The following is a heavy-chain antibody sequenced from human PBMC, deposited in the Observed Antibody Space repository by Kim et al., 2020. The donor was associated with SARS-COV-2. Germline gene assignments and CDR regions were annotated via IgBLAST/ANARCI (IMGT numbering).Heavy chain of an antibody. CDR2: IDPSDSYT. CDR3: ARHGPPTLDRGNWNYAVWPFHNYYYGMDV. Sequence: GESLKISCKGSGYSFTSYWISWVRQMPGKGLECMGRIDPSDSYTNYSPSFQGHVTISADKSISTAYLQWSSLKASDTAMYYCARHGPPTLDRGNWNYAVWPFHNYYYGMDVWGQGTTVTVSS. CDR1: GYSFTSYW. D-gene: IGHD1-7*01. J-gene: IGHJ6*02. V-gene: IGHV5-10-1*01.